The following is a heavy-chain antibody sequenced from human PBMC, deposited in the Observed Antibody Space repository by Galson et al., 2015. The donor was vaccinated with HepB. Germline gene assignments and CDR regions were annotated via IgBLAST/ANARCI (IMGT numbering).Heavy chain of an antibody. D-gene: IGHD6-6*01. CDR3: ARHLLPYTSSSAFDF. J-gene: IGHJ4*02. CDR1: GGSISSITYY. CDR2: IYFSGSN. Sequence: ETLSLTCTVSGGSISSITYYWDWIRQPPGKGPEWIGSIYFSGSNYSNPSLKSRVTISVDTPKNQFSLRLSSVTAADTAVYYCARHLLPYTSSSAFDFWGQGTLVTVSS. V-gene: IGHV4-39*01.